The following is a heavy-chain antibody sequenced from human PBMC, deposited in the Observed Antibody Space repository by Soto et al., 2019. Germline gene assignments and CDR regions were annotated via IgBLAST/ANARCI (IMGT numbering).Heavy chain of an antibody. CDR3: ARDVDRTSHLNWFDP. CDR1: GGTFSSYA. Sequence: ASVKVSCKASGGTFSSYAISWVRQAPGQGLEWMGGIIPIFGTANYAQKFQGRVTITADESTSTAYMVYLQMDSLKVEDTAVYYCARDVDRTSHLNWFDPWGQGVMVTVSS. CDR2: IIPIFGTA. J-gene: IGHJ5*02. V-gene: IGHV1-69*13. D-gene: IGHD5-12*01.